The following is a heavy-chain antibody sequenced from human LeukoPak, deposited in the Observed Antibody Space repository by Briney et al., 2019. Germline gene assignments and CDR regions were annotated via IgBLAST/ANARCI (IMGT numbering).Heavy chain of an antibody. J-gene: IGHJ5*02. D-gene: IGHD2-2*01. V-gene: IGHV6-1*01. CDR1: VGSVSSYSVT. CDR2: TYYRSTWYN. Sequence: SQTLSLTCAISVGSVSSYSVTWNWIRQSPSRGLEWLGRTYYRSTWYNDYAVSVRGRITVNPDTSKNQFSLRLNSVTPEDTAVYYCARRLTQYDCFDPWGQGILVTVSS. CDR3: ARRLTQYDCFDP.